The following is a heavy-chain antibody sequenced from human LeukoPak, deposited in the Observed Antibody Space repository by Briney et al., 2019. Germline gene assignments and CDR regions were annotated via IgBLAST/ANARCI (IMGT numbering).Heavy chain of an antibody. Sequence: GGSLRLSCAASGFTFSSYSMNWVRQAPGKRLEWVSSISSSSSYIYYADSVKGRFTISRDNAKSSLYLQMNSLRAEDTAVYYCARGPQPGLDYWGQGTLVTVSS. D-gene: IGHD1-14*01. CDR1: GFTFSSYS. V-gene: IGHV3-21*01. J-gene: IGHJ4*02. CDR2: ISSSSSYI. CDR3: ARGPQPGLDY.